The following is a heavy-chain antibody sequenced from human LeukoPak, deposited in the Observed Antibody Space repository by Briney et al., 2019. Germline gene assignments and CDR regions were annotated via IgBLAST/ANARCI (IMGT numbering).Heavy chain of an antibody. CDR3: ARDGVEDGYNYNYYFDY. J-gene: IGHJ4*02. D-gene: IGHD5-24*01. Sequence: ASVKVSCKASGGTFSSYAISWVRQAPGQGLEWMGGIIPIFGTANYAQKFQGRVTITADESTSTAYMELSSLRSEDTAVYYCARDGVEDGYNYNYYFDYWGQGTLVTVSS. CDR1: GGTFSSYA. CDR2: IIPIFGTA. V-gene: IGHV1-69*13.